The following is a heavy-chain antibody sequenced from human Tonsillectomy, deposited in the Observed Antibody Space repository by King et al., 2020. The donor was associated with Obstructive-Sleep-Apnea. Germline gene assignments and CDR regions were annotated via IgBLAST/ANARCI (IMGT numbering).Heavy chain of an antibody. D-gene: IGHD5-24*01. CDR2: FYFSGVT. Sequence: QLQESGPGLVKPSETLSLTCTVSGGSISSSSYYWGWIRQPPGKGREWIGSFYFSGVTYHNPYLKSRVTISVETSKNPFSLKLSSVTAADTAVYYCARDGRRWLQCFDYWGQGTLVTVSS. J-gene: IGHJ4*02. CDR1: GGSISSSSYY. V-gene: IGHV4-39*07. CDR3: ARDGRRWLQCFDY.